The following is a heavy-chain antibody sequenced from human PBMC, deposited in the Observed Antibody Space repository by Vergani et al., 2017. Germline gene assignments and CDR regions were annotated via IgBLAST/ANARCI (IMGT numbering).Heavy chain of an antibody. J-gene: IGHJ3*02. D-gene: IGHD5-24*01. CDR1: GFTFSTYG. Sequence: VQLVESGGGVVQPGRSLRLSCAASGFTFSTYGLHWVRQAPGKGLEWVSYISNSGNTIEYADSVKGRFSISRDNAKSSLFLQMDSLRAEDTAVYYCARDHRDYNNYPGTFDIWGQGSMVTVSS. CDR3: ARDHRDYNNYPGTFDI. V-gene: IGHV3-48*01. CDR2: ISNSGNTI.